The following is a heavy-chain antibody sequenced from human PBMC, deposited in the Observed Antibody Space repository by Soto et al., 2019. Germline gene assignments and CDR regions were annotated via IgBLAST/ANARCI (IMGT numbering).Heavy chain of an antibody. CDR2: IYWDDSK. J-gene: IGHJ4*02. V-gene: IGHV2-5*02. D-gene: IGHD1-26*01. CDR1: GFSLTTDRVG. CDR3: AHAYGGRSLY. Sequence: QITLKESGPTLVKPTQTLTLTCTFSGFSLTTDRVGVGWIRQPPGEALEWLAVIYWDDSKTYRPSLESRLTITKEQSKHQVALTMTNMASLDSAKYYCAHAYGGRSLYWGQGTLVTVSS.